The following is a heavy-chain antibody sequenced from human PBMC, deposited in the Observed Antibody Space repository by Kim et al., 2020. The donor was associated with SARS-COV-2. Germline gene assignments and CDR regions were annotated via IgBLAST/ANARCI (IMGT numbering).Heavy chain of an antibody. CDR2: ISSSSSTI. V-gene: IGHV3-48*02. J-gene: IGHJ6*02. D-gene: IGHD1-26*01. Sequence: GGSLRLSCAASGFTFSSYSMNWVRQAPGKGLEWVSYISSSSSTIYYADSVKGRFTISRDNAKNSLYLQMNSLRDEDTAVYYCAREEVRLGRGYYYYGMDVWGQGTTVTVSS. CDR3: AREEVRLGRGYYYYGMDV. CDR1: GFTFSSYS.